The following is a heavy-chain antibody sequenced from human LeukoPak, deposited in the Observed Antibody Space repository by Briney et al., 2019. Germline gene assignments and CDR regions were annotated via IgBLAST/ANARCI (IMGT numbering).Heavy chain of an antibody. J-gene: IGHJ5*02. Sequence: PGGSLRLSCAASGFTFSNYNMNWVRQAPGKGLEWISYIGSGSNTINYADSVKGRFTISRDNDKNSLYLQMNSLRVEDTAVYYCARGSTVTTRPAWGQGTLVTVSA. V-gene: IGHV3-48*01. CDR2: IGSGSNTI. CDR3: ARGSTVTTRPA. CDR1: GFTFSNYN. D-gene: IGHD4-17*01.